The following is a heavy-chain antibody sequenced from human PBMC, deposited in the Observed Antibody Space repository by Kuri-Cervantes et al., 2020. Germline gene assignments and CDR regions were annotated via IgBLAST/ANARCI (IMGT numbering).Heavy chain of an antibody. J-gene: IGHJ4*02. CDR1: GYTFTGYY. Sequence: ASAQVSCKASGYTFTGYYMHWVRQAPGQGLEWMGWINPSSGGTNYAQKFQGRVTMTRDTSISTAYMELSRLRSDDTAVYYCARDRRWNSGYDPMDFDDWGQGTPVTVSS. D-gene: IGHD5-12*01. CDR3: ARDRRWNSGYDPMDFDD. V-gene: IGHV1-2*02. CDR2: INPSSGGT.